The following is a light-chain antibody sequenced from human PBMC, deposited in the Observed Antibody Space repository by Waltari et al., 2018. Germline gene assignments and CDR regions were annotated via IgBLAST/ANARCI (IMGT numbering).Light chain of an antibody. J-gene: IGLJ2*01. Sequence: SFELTQPPSLSVSPGQTARNTSSGDALSKQYAHWHQQRPGLAPVLVIYKDSERPSGIPERFSGASSGTTVTLTISGVQAEDEADYYCQSADSSGSVVFGGGTKLTVL. CDR3: QSADSSGSVV. V-gene: IGLV3-25*03. CDR2: KDS. CDR1: ALSKQY.